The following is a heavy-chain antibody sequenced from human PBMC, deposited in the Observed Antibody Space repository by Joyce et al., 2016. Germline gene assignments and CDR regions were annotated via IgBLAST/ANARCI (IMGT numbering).Heavy chain of an antibody. Sequence: EVQLVEYGGGLVQPGGSLSLSCAASGIIFSINEMNWVRQAPGKGRELISSMNSDDSRIHDADSGRGRFTISRDNARNSLFLEMNSLRVEDTAMYYCTTPSCANWGQGSLVTVSS. D-gene: IGHD2-2*01. CDR1: GIIFSINE. CDR3: TTPSCAN. V-gene: IGHV3-48*03. CDR2: MNSDDSRI. J-gene: IGHJ4*02.